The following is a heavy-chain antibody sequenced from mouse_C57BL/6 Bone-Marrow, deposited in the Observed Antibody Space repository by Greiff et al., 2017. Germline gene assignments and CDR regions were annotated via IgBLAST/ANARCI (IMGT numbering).Heavy chain of an antibody. Sequence: QVQLQQPGAELVKPGASVTLSCKASGYTFTSYWMQWVKQRPGQGLEWIGEIDPSDSYTNYNQKFKGKATLTVDTSSSTAYMQLSSLTSEDSAVYYCARRGGSRGRFYWYFDVWGTGTTVPVSS. CDR1: GYTFTSYW. V-gene: IGHV1-50*01. CDR2: IDPSDSYT. D-gene: IGHD1-1*01. CDR3: ARRGGSRGRFYWYFDV. J-gene: IGHJ1*03.